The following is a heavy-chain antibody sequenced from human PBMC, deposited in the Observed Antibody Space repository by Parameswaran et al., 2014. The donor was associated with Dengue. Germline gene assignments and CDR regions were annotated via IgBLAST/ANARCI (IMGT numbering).Heavy chain of an antibody. CDR2: ISSSSSYI. Sequence: AGGSLRLSCAASGFTFSSYSMNWVRQAPGKGLEWVSSISSSSSYIYYADSVKGRFTISRDNAKNSLYLQMNSLRAEDTAVYYCARSYYDSSGYLPYWGQGTLVTVSS. J-gene: IGHJ4*02. CDR1: GFTFSSYS. V-gene: IGHV3-21*01. CDR3: ARSYYDSSGYLPY. D-gene: IGHD3-22*01.